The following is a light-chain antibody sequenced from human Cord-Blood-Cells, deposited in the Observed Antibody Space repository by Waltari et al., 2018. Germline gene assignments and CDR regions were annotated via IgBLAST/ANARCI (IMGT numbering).Light chain of an antibody. V-gene: IGLV2-8*01. CDR3: SSYAGSNNLVV. J-gene: IGLJ3*02. CDR1: SSDVGGYNY. CDR2: EVS. Sequence: QYALTQPPSASGSPGQSVNIPRTGPSSDVGGYNYVPWYQQHPGNAPKLMFYEVSKRPAGVPDRFAGSKSGNTASLTVSGLQAEDESDYYCSSYAGSNNLVVFGGGTKLTVL.